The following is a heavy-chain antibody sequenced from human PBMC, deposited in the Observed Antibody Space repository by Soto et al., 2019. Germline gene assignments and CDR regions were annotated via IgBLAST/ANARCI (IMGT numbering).Heavy chain of an antibody. V-gene: IGHV3-15*07. D-gene: IGHD1-7*01. Sequence: EVQLVESGGGLVKPGESLRLSCAVSGFTFKNAWMNWVRQAPGKGLEWVGLIKTKTDGGTTLYAAPVKGRFTISRDDSKDILYLQMNSLQAEDTAVYYCTHWDYAPFGYWCQGALVIVSS. CDR2: IKTKTDGGTT. CDR3: THWDYAPFGY. CDR1: GFTFKNAW. J-gene: IGHJ4*02.